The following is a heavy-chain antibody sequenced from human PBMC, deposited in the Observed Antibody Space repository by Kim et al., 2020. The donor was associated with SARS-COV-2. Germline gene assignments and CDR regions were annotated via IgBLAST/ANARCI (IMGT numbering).Heavy chain of an antibody. V-gene: IGHV7-4-1*02. CDR2: INTNTGNP. CDR1: GYTFTSYA. J-gene: IGHJ4*02. Sequence: ASVKVSCKASGYTFTSYAMNWVRQAPGQGLEWMGWINTNTGNPTYAQGFTGRFVFSLDTSVSTAYLQISSLKAEDTAVYYCAREEMATITDGLDYWGQGTLVTVSS. CDR3: AREEMATITDGLDY. D-gene: IGHD5-12*01.